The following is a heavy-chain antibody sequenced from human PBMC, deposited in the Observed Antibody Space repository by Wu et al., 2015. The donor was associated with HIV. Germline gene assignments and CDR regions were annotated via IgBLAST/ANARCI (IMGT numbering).Heavy chain of an antibody. CDR2: INPSGGST. CDR3: TIVITMVRGGYYFDY. J-gene: IGHJ4*02. Sequence: QVQLVQSGAEVKKPGASVKVSCKASGYTFTSYYMHWVRQAPGQGLEWMGIINPSGGSTSYAQKFQGRVTMTRDTSTSTVYMELSSLRSEDTAVYYCTIVITMVRGGYYFDYWGQGTLVTVSS. CDR1: GYTFTSYY. D-gene: IGHD3-10*01. V-gene: IGHV1-46*03.